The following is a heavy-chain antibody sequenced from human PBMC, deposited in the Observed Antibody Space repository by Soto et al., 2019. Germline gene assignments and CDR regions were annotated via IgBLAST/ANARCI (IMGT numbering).Heavy chain of an antibody. CDR2: INTSGNT. CDR1: GGSITSYR. J-gene: IGHJ4*02. CDR3: ARESGDNWDYEAY. Sequence: QVQLQESGPGLVKPLETLSLTCTVSGGSITSYRWSWIRQSAGKALEWIGRINTSGNTHYNPSLKSRVTVSIDTSRNQFFLTVNSVTAADSAVYYCARESGDNWDYEAYWGQGTPVTVSS. D-gene: IGHD1-7*01. V-gene: IGHV4-4*07.